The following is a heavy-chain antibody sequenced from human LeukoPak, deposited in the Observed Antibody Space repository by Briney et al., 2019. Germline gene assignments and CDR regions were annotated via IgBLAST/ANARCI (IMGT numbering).Heavy chain of an antibody. CDR1: GYPFTGYG. CDR3: ARKAAGELQSGAYYYYYYMDV. CDR2: IIPIFGTA. V-gene: IGHV1-69*06. Sequence: GASVKVSCKTSGYPFTGYGITWVRQAPGQGLEWMGGIIPIFGTANYAQKFQGRVTITADKSTSTAYMELSSLRSEDTAVYYCARKAAGELQSGAYYYYYYMDVWGKGTTVTVSS. D-gene: IGHD1-26*01. J-gene: IGHJ6*03.